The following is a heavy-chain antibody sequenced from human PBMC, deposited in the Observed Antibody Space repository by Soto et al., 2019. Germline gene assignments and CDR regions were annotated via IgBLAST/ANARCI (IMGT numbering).Heavy chain of an antibody. CDR2: IYWDDDK. V-gene: IGHV2-5*02. CDR1: GFSLSTTEEG. D-gene: IGHD2-21*02. J-gene: IGHJ4*02. CDR3: AHGSCFGADCYPNPYFDF. Sequence: QITLKESGPTLVKPTQTLTLTCTFSGFSLSTTEEGVGWIRQPPGKDPEWLALIYWDDDKRYSPSLKTRLTITKDTSKNQVGLTVTNVAPVDTATYYCAHGSCFGADCYPNPYFDFWGQGILVTVSS.